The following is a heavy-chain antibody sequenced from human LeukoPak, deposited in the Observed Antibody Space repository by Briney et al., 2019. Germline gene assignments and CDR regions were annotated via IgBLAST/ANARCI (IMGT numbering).Heavy chain of an antibody. J-gene: IGHJ3*02. V-gene: IGHV1-2*02. CDR2: INPNSGGT. D-gene: IGHD2-15*01. CDR3: ATAWGEVVAASWYAFDI. CDR1: GYTFSGYY. Sequence: ASVKVSCKASGYTFSGYYMHWVRQAPGQGLEWMGWINPNSGGTKSAQKFQGRVTMTRDTSISTAYMELSRLRSEDTAVYYCATAWGEVVAASWYAFDIWGQGTMVTVSS.